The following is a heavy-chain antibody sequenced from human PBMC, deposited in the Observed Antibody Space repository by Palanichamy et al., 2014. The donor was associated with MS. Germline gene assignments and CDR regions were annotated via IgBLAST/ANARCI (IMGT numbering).Heavy chain of an antibody. CDR1: SGSISSYY. V-gene: IGHV4-59*01. Sequence: QVQLPGLGPGLVKPSETLSLTCTVSSGSISSYYWSWIRQPPGKGLEWIGYIYYSGSTNYSPSLKSRVTISVDTSKNQLSLKLSSVTAADTAVYYCARDGSGYCSNTNCHGWFDPWGQGTLVTVSS. J-gene: IGHJ5*02. CDR3: ARDGSGYCSNTNCHGWFDP. D-gene: IGHD2-2*01. CDR2: IYYSGST.